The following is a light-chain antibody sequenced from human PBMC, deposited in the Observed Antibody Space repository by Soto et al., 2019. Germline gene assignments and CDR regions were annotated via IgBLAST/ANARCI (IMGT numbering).Light chain of an antibody. CDR3: QEYNTAPFT. J-gene: IGKJ3*01. Sequence: IQMTQSPSSLSASVGDRVTITCRASQGILNYLAWYQQKPGKVPKLLISSASTLQSGVPSRFSGSGSGTDFTLTISSLQPEDVATYYCQEYNTAPFTFGPGTKVDI. CDR1: QGILNY. V-gene: IGKV1-27*01. CDR2: SAS.